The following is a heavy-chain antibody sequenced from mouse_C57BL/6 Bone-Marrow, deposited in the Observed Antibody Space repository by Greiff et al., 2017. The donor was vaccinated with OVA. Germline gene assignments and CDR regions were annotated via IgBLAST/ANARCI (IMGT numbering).Heavy chain of an antibody. CDR3: ARWTFAY. Sequence: VKLMESGPELVKPGASVKISCKASGYAFSSSWMNWVKQRPGKGLEWIGRIYPGDGDTNYNGKFKGKATLTADKSSSTAYMQLSSLTSEDSAVYFCARWTFAYWGQGTLVTVSA. CDR2: IYPGDGDT. V-gene: IGHV1-82*01. CDR1: GYAFSSSW. J-gene: IGHJ3*01.